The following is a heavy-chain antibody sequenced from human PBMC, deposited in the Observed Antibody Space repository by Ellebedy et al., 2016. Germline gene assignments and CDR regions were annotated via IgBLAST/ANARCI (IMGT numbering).Heavy chain of an antibody. CDR2: IWSDGTNN. CDR3: ARDGGYYDSSGSFDY. V-gene: IGHV3-33*01. J-gene: IGHJ4*02. D-gene: IGHD3-22*01. Sequence: GGSLRLSXAASGFTFSSYGMHWVRQGPGKGLEWVAVIWSDGTNNYYADSVKGRFTISRDNAKNTFYLQMNSLGAEDTAVYYCARDGGYYDSSGSFDYWGQGTPVTVSS. CDR1: GFTFSSYG.